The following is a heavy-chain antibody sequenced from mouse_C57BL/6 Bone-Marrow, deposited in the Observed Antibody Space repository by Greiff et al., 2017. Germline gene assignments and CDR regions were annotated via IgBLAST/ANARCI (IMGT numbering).Heavy chain of an antibody. D-gene: IGHD1-1*01. Sequence: QVQLQQPGAELVKPGASVKLSCKASGYTFTSYWMHWVKQRPGPGLEWIGMIHPNSGSTNYNEKFKSKATLTVDKSSSTAYMQLSSLTSEDSAVYYCARNYYGSSYFYWYFEVWGTGTTVTVSS. CDR3: ARNYYGSSYFYWYFEV. CDR1: GYTFTSYW. CDR2: IHPNSGST. J-gene: IGHJ1*03. V-gene: IGHV1-64*01.